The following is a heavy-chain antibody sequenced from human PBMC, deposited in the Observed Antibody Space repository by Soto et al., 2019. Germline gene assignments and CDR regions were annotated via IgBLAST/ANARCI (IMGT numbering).Heavy chain of an antibody. CDR2: ISGGGGNT. D-gene: IGHD6-19*01. CDR3: AKETYGSGWTLDS. V-gene: IGHV3-23*01. Sequence: DVQLLESGGGEVQSGGSLRLSCSASGFAFSDYSMHWVRQAPGKGPEWVSAISGGGGNTYYAGSVNGRFTISRDNSRNTLYLQMHSLRDDDTALYYCAKETYGSGWTLDSWGQGTRATVSS. CDR1: GFAFSDYS. J-gene: IGHJ4*02.